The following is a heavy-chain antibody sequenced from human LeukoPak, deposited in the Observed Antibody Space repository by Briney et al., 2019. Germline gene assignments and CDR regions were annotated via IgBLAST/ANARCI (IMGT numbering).Heavy chain of an antibody. V-gene: IGHV1-3*04. D-gene: IGHD2-2*01. Sequence: GASVKVSCKASGYTFTNYVIYWVRQAPGQRLEWMGWINTDNGNTKYSKRFRGRVTVTRDTSATTAYMELSSLRSEDTAVYYCARALSSTSLVGMDVWGKGTTVTVSS. CDR3: ARALSSTSLVGMDV. CDR1: GYTFTNYV. CDR2: INTDNGNT. J-gene: IGHJ6*04.